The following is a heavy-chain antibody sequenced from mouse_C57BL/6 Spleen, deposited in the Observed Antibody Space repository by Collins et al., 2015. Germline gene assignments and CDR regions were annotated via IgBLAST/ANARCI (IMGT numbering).Heavy chain of an antibody. CDR3: ARSTMVTTGAYYYAMDY. J-gene: IGHJ4*01. CDR1: GYTFTEYT. V-gene: IGHV1-18*01. CDR2: INPNNGGA. Sequence: SGPELVKPGASVKISCKTSGYTFTEYTMHWVKQSHGKSLEWIGDINPNNGGARYNQKFKGKATLTVDKSSSTAYMELRSLTSEDSAVYYCARSTMVTTGAYYYAMDYWGQGTSVTVSS. D-gene: IGHD2-2*01.